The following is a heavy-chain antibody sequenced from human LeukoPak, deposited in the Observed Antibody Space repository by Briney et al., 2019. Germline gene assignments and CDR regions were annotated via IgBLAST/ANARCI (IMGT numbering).Heavy chain of an antibody. Sequence: GGSLRLSCAASGFTVSSNYMSWVRQAPGKGLEWVSVIYSGGSTYYADSVKGRFTISRDNSKNTLYLQMNSLRAEDTAVYYCARADYYDFWSGPFPLFDYWGQGTLVTVSS. CDR3: ARADYYDFWSGPFPLFDY. J-gene: IGHJ4*02. V-gene: IGHV3-66*01. CDR2: IYSGGST. CDR1: GFTVSSNY. D-gene: IGHD3-3*01.